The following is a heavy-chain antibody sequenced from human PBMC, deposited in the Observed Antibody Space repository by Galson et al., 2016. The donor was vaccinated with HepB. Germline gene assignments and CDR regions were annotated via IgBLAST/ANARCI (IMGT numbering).Heavy chain of an antibody. CDR1: GDSISNYY. CDR3: ARLPHYYYSSAPDY. V-gene: IGHV4-59*01. D-gene: IGHD3-22*01. J-gene: IGHJ4*02. Sequence: SETLSLTCTVSGDSISNYYCSWIRQPPGKALEWIGYSYYSGSTDYNSSLKSRVTISVDTSKNQFSLKLSSVTAADTAMYYCARLPHYYYSSAPDYWGQGTLVTVTA. CDR2: SYYSGST.